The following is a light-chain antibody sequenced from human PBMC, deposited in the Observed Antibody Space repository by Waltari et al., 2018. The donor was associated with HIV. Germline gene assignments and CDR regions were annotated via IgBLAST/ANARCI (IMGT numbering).Light chain of an antibody. CDR3: QQYNNWLWT. J-gene: IGKJ1*01. CDR1: PSGSSN. CDR2: GAS. Sequence: EIVMTQSPATLSVSPGERATLSCRASPSGSSNLAWYQQKPGQAPRLLIYGASTRATGIPARFSGSGSGTEFTLTISSLQSEDFAVYYCQQYNNWLWTFGQGTKVEIK. V-gene: IGKV3-15*01.